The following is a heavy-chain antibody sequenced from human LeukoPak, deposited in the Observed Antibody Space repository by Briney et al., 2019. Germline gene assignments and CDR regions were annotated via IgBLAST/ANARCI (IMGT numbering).Heavy chain of an antibody. CDR2: ISGSGEST. D-gene: IGHD3-10*01. CDR3: TKRGGYGSGRYYFDY. CDR1: GFTFSSYG. J-gene: IGHJ4*02. Sequence: GGTLRLSCAASGFTFSSYGMSWVRQAPGEGLEWVSAISGSGESTYYADSVKGRFTISRDNSKNTLYLQMNSLRAEDTAVYYCTKRGGYGSGRYYFDYWGQGTLVTVSS. V-gene: IGHV3-23*01.